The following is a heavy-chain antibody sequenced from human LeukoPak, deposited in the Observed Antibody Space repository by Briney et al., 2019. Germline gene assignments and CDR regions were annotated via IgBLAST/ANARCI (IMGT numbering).Heavy chain of an antibody. CDR3: ARVPPYCRTTTCYAPFDH. CDR1: GGTFSNFA. J-gene: IGHJ4*02. Sequence: SVKVSCKASGGTFSNFAVSWVRQAPGQGLEWVGGIIPVFGATTYAEDFQDRVTITADESTGTAYMELSSLRSDDTAVYYCARVPPYCRTTTCYAPFDHWGQGTLVTVSS. V-gene: IGHV1-69*13. D-gene: IGHD2-2*01. CDR2: IIPVFGAT.